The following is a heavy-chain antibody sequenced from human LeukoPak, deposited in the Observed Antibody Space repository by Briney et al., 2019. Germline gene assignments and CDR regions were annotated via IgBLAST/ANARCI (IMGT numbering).Heavy chain of an antibody. D-gene: IGHD3-10*01. V-gene: IGHV3-30*04. CDR1: GFTFSDYA. J-gene: IGHJ6*03. CDR3: ARDQFMVRGVINLYYYYMDV. Sequence: QSGGSLRLSCAASGFTFSDYAMHWVRQAPGQGLEWVAVISNDGSSKYYAVSVKGRFTISRDNAKNSLYLQMNSLRAEDTAVYYCARDQFMVRGVINLYYYYMDVWGKGTTVTVSS. CDR2: ISNDGSSK.